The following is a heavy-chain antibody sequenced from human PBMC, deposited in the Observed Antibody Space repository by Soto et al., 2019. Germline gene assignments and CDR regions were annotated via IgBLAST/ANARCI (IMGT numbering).Heavy chain of an antibody. J-gene: IGHJ4*02. CDR2: IYYSGST. CDR1: VGSISSGGYY. V-gene: IGHV4-31*03. Sequence: TLSLTCTVSVGSISSGGYYWSWIRQHPGKGLEWIGYIYYSGSTYYNPSLKSRVTISVDTSKNQFSLKLSSVTAADTAVYYCASYIAARRDYFDYWGQGTLVTVSS. D-gene: IGHD6-6*01. CDR3: ASYIAARRDYFDY.